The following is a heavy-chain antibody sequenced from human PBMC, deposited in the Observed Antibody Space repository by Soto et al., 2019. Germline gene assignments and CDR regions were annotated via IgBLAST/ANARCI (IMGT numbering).Heavy chain of an antibody. V-gene: IGHV4-59*01. CDR2: IYYSGST. CDR3: ARRDYAIDS. D-gene: IGHD4-17*01. J-gene: IGHJ4*02. Sequence: QVQLVESGGGVVHPGRSLRLSCAASGFSFTTYVMHWVRQAPGKGLEWIGYIYYSGSTNYNPSLESRATIFADKSGSHFSLNLTSVTADDTAVYYCARRDYAIDSWGRGTLVTVSS. CDR1: GFSFTTYV.